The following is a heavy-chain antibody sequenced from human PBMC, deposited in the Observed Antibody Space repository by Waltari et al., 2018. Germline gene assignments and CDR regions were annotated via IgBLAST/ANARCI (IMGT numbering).Heavy chain of an antibody. V-gene: IGHV3-23*01. D-gene: IGHD6-19*01. CDR1: YA. Sequence: YALRWVRQAPVKGLECVSAIIGSGGSTFYADTVKSQFTNSRDNSKNTLYLQMNSLRAEYTAVFDCAKAFNGSAWDYWGQGTLVTVSS. J-gene: IGHJ4*02. CDR2: IIGSGGST. CDR3: AKAFNGSAWDY.